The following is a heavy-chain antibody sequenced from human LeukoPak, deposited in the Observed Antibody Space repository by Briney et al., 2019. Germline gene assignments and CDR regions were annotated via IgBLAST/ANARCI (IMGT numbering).Heavy chain of an antibody. V-gene: IGHV4-30-2*01. CDR1: GDSISSGTCN. J-gene: IGHJ4*02. Sequence: SETLSLTCTVSGDSISSGTCNWGWIRQPPGKGLEWIWYISQSGNTYFTPSLKSRATISVDRSKNHFSLNLSSVTAADTAVYYCARDQVDYSISDYFDYWGKGTLVTVSS. CDR3: ARDQVDYSISDYFDY. D-gene: IGHD6-6*01. CDR2: ISQSGNT.